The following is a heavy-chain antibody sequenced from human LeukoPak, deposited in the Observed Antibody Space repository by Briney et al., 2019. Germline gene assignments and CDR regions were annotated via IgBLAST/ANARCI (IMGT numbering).Heavy chain of an antibody. D-gene: IGHD2-2*02. CDR1: GYTFTSYY. V-gene: IGHV1-46*01. CDR2: VNPSGGST. CDR3: ARDQFEGYCSSTSCYTGTFDY. Sequence: ASVKVSCKASGYTFTSYYMHWVRQAPGQGLEWMRIVNPSGGSTSYAQKFQGRVTMTRDMSTSTVYMELSSLRSEDTAVYYCARDQFEGYCSSTSCYTGTFDYWGQGTLVTVSS. J-gene: IGHJ4*02.